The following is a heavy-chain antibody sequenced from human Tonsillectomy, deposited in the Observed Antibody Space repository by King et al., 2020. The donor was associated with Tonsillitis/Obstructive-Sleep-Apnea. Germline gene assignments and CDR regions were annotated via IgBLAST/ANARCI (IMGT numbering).Heavy chain of an antibody. V-gene: IGHV4-59*01. CDR1: GGSLSSYS. D-gene: IGHD2-8*01. Sequence: VQLQESGPGLVKPSETLSLTCTVSGGSLSSYSWSWMRQPPGKGLEWVGYIYYSGSSNYNPSLNSRVTISVDTTKKQYSLKLSSVTAADTAGYYCARDMVLEAGGDAFDIWGPGEIGTVSS. CDR2: IYYSGSS. J-gene: IGHJ3*02. CDR3: ARDMVLEAGGDAFDI.